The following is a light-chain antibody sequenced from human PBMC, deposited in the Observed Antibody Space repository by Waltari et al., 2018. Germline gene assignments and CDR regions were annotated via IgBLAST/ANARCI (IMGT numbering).Light chain of an antibody. J-gene: IGLJ1*01. V-gene: IGLV2-23*02. CDR2: EVS. CDR1: SSDVGSYNL. Sequence: QSALTQPASVSGSPGQSLTISCTGTSSDVGSYNLVSWYQQHPGKAPKLMIYEVSKRPSGVSNPFSGSKSGNTASLTISGLQAEDEAGYYCCSYAGSSTLWVFGTGTKVTVL. CDR3: CSYAGSSTLWV.